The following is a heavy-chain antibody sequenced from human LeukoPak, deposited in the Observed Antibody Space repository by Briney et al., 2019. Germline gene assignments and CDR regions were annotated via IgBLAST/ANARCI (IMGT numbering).Heavy chain of an antibody. J-gene: IGHJ4*02. Sequence: ASVTVSCKASGYTFISYGISWVRQAPGQGLEWMGWISAYNGNTNYAQNLQGRVTMTTDTSTSTAYMELRSLRSDDTAMYYCARMEMATAIFDYWGQGTLVTVSS. CDR3: ARMEMATAIFDY. D-gene: IGHD5-24*01. CDR2: ISAYNGNT. CDR1: GYTFISYG. V-gene: IGHV1-18*01.